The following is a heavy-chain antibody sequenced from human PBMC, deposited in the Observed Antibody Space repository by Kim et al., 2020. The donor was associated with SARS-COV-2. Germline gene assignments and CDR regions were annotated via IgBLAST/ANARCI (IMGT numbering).Heavy chain of an antibody. CDR3: ARLIAAAGPNWYFDL. D-gene: IGHD6-13*01. CDR1: GGSISSYY. Sequence: SETLSLTCTVSGGSISSYYWSWIRQPPGKGLEWIGYIYYSGSTNYNPSLKSRVTISVDTSKNQFSLKLSSVTAADTAVYYCARLIAAAGPNWYFDLWGRG. J-gene: IGHJ2*01. CDR2: IYYSGST. V-gene: IGHV4-59*01.